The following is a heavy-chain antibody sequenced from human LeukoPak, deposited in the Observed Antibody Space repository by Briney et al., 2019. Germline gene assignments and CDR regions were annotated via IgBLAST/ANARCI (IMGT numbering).Heavy chain of an antibody. J-gene: IGHJ4*02. V-gene: IGHV4-34*01. D-gene: IGHD2-15*01. Sequence: SETLSLTCAVYGGSFSGYYWSWIRQPPGKGLEWIGEINHSGSTNYNPSLKSRVTISVDTSKNQFSLKLGSVTAADTAVYYCAREGVVGAYGHFDYWGQGTLVTVSS. CDR2: INHSGST. CDR1: GGSFSGYY. CDR3: AREGVVGAYGHFDY.